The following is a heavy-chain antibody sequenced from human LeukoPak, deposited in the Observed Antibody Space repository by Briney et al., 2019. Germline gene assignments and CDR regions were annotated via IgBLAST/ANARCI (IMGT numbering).Heavy chain of an antibody. V-gene: IGHV3-33*01. CDR1: GFTFSSYG. D-gene: IGHD3-9*01. CDR3: ARDLYDILTGYPDY. J-gene: IGHJ4*02. Sequence: GGSLRLSCAASGFTFSSYGMHWVRQAPGKGLEWVAVIWYDGSNEYYADSVKGRFTISRDNSKNTLYLQMNSLRAEDTAVYYCARDLYDILTGYPDYWGQGTLVTVSS. CDR2: IWYDGSNE.